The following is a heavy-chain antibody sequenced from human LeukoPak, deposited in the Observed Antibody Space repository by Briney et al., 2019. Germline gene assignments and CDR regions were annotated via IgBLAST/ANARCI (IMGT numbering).Heavy chain of an antibody. Sequence: GGSLRLSCAASGFTFSSYSMNGVRQAPGKGLEWVSTITTSDGNTYYADSVKGRFTVSRDNSKNTLFLQMNSLRAEDTAVYYCAKDGGLWVSAHWGDSWGRGTLVTVSS. D-gene: IGHD7-27*01. V-gene: IGHV3-23*01. CDR1: GFTFSSYS. CDR3: AKDGGLWVSAHWGDS. J-gene: IGHJ4*02. CDR2: ITTSDGNT.